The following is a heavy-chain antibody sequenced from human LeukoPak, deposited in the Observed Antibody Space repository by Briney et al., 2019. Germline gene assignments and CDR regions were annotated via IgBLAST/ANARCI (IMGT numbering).Heavy chain of an antibody. CDR2: MSGRGGST. CDR3: ASDYGSGSPSYYGMDV. CDR1: GFTFSSYA. J-gene: IGHJ6*02. V-gene: IGHV3-23*01. Sequence: GGSLRLSCAASGFTFSSYAMSWVRQAPGKGLEWVSAMSGRGGSTYYADSVKGRFTISRDNSKNTLYLQMNSLRAEDTAVYYCASDYGSGSPSYYGMDVWGQGTTVTVSS. D-gene: IGHD3-10*01.